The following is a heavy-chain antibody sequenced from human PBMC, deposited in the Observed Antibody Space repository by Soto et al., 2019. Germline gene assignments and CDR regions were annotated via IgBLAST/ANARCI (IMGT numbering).Heavy chain of an antibody. CDR3: ARQPGTAVAGIRSYYFDY. J-gene: IGHJ4*02. D-gene: IGHD6-19*01. V-gene: IGHV4-39*01. Sequence: SETLSLTCTVSGGSISSASYYWGWIRQPPGKGLEWIGSIYYGGSTYYNPSLKSRLATSVDTSKNQFSLKLNSVTATDTAVYYCARQPGTAVAGIRSYYFDYWGQGTLVTVSS. CDR1: GGSISSASYY. CDR2: IYYGGST.